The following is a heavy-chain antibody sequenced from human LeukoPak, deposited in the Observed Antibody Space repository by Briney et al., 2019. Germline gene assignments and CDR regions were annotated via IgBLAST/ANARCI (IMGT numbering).Heavy chain of an antibody. J-gene: IGHJ4*02. CDR3: ARSAGATRMYFDY. D-gene: IGHD1-26*01. V-gene: IGHV3-53*01. CDR2: IYSGGST. CDR1: GFTFSSYG. Sequence: PGGSLRLSCAASGFTFSSYGMHWVRQAPGKGLEWVSVIYSGGSTYYADSVKGRFTISRDNSKNTLYLQMNSLRAEDTAVYYCARSAGATRMYFDYWGQGTLVTVSS.